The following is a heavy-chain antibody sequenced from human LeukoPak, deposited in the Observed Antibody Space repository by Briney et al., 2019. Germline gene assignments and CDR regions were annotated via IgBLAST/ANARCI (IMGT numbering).Heavy chain of an antibody. J-gene: IGHJ4*01. Sequence: SEIMSLTCTVSGGSISSSSYYWGWIRQPPGKGLEWIGSIYYSGSTYYNPSLKSRVTISVDTSKNQFSLRLSSVTAADTAVYYCARRYSSSWWAYFDYWGEGTLATVSS. CDR1: GGSISSSSYY. CDR3: ARRYSSSWWAYFDY. CDR2: IYYSGST. D-gene: IGHD6-13*01. V-gene: IGHV4-39*01.